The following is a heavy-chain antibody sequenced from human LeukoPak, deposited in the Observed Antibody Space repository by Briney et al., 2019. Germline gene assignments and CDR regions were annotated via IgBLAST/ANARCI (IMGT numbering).Heavy chain of an antibody. V-gene: IGHV3-33*01. J-gene: IGHJ5*02. CDR2: IWYDGSNK. Sequence: PGRSLRLSRAASGFTFSSYGMHWVRQAPGKGLEWVAVIWYDGSNKYYADSVKGRFTISRDNSKNTLYLQMTSLRPEDTAVYYCTRGLGAIRGGWFDPWGQGTLVTVSS. CDR1: GFTFSSYG. CDR3: TRGLGAIRGGWFDP. D-gene: IGHD1-26*01.